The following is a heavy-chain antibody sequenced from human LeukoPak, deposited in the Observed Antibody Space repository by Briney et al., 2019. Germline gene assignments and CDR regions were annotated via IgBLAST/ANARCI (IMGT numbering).Heavy chain of an antibody. V-gene: IGHV4-38-2*01. CDR3: ARRARGTPDY. Sequence: SETLSLTCAVSGYSISSGYYWGWIRPPPGKGLKWIGSIYHSGSTYYNPSLKSRVTISVDTSKNQFSLKLSSVTAADTAVYYCARRARGTPDYWGQGTLVTVSS. D-gene: IGHD1-1*01. CDR1: GYSISSGYY. CDR2: IYHSGST. J-gene: IGHJ4*02.